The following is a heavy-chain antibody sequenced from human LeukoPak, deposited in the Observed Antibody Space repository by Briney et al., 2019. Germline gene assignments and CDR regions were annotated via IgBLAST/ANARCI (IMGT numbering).Heavy chain of an antibody. CDR3: ARDRYGGSGYFDY. D-gene: IGHD4-23*01. J-gene: IGHJ4*02. V-gene: IGHV4-59*01. CDR1: GGSISSYF. CDR2: SYYTWST. Sequence: SETLSLTCAVSGGSISSYFWTWIRQPPGKGLEWIGYSYYTWSTNYNPSLKSRVIISLDTSKNQFSLKLSSVTVADTAVYYCARDRYGGSGYFDYWGQGTLVTVSS.